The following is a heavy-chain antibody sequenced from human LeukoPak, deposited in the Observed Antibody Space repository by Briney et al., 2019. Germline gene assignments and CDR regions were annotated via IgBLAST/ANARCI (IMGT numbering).Heavy chain of an antibody. D-gene: IGHD6-13*01. V-gene: IGHV4-59*01. CDR3: ARVTGYMTEDYFDY. CDR2: IYYSGST. CDR1: GGSISSYY. J-gene: IGHJ4*02. Sequence: SETLSLTCTVSGGSISSYYWSWIRQPPGKGLEWIGYIYYSGSTNYNPSLKSRVTISVDTSKNQFSLRLSSVTAADTAVYYCARVTGYMTEDYFDYWGQGTLVTVSS.